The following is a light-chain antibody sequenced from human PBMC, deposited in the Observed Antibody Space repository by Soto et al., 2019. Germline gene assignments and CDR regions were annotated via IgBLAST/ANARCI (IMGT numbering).Light chain of an antibody. CDR2: AAS. CDR1: QGISNY. J-gene: IGKJ1*01. V-gene: IGKV1-27*01. CDR3: QKYNSAPPT. Sequence: DIQMTQSPSSLSASVGDRVTITCRASQGISNYLAWYQQKPGKVPKLLIYAASTLQSGVPSRFSGSASGTDFTLTISSLQLEDVATYYCQKYNSAPPTFGQGTKVEIK.